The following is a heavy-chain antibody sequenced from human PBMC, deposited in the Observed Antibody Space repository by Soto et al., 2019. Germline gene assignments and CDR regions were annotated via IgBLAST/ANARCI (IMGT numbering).Heavy chain of an antibody. J-gene: IGHJ3*02. D-gene: IGHD2-21*01. Sequence: QVQLVQSGAEVKKPGSSVKVSCKDSGGTFSTYSMFWVRQAPGQGLEWMGRIIPMLGIRNYAQRFQDRVTXXXXXXXXXXXXXXXXXXXXXXXXXXXXXGSWSGEVFDMWGQGTMVTVS. V-gene: IGHV1-69*02. CDR1: GGTFSTYS. CDR2: IIPMLGIR. CDR3: XXGSWSGEVFDM.